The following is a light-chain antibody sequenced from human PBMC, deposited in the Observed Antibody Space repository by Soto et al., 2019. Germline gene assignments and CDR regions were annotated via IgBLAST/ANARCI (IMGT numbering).Light chain of an antibody. V-gene: IGKV3D-11*01. CDR1: QGIGDT. CDR3: QQRSNWPLT. Sequence: EIIMTQSPATLSVYPWEGATLSCRASQGIGDTLAWYQHKPGQTPRLLIYDASNRATGIPARFSGSGSGTDFTLTISSLEPEDFAVYYCQQRSNWPLTFGGGTRLEIK. CDR2: DAS. J-gene: IGKJ5*01.